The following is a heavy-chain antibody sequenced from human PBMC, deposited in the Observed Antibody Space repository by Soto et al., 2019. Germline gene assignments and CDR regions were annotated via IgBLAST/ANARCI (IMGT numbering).Heavy chain of an antibody. Sequence: PGGSLRLSCAASGFTFSNYVMSWVRQSPGQGLEWVSSISGSGGRTYYADSVKGRFTISRDNSKNTLYLQTDSLRAEDTAFYYCAKSDCSGGSCYFPFDCWGQGTLVTVSS. D-gene: IGHD2-15*01. CDR1: GFTFSNYV. V-gene: IGHV3-23*01. CDR2: ISGSGGRT. CDR3: AKSDCSGGSCYFPFDC. J-gene: IGHJ4*02.